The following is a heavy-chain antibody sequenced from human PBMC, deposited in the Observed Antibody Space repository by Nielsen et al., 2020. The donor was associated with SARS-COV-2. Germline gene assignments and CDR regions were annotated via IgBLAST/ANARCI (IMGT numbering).Heavy chain of an antibody. CDR2: IKQDGTEK. J-gene: IGHJ6*02. V-gene: IGHV3-7*03. CDR1: GFTFSSDW. Sequence: GGSLRLFCAVSGFTFSSDWMSWVRQAPGKGLEWVANIKQDGTEKYYVDSVKGRFTISRDNAKNSMYLQMNSLRVEDTAVYYCVSRDYYYYYGMDVWGQGTTVTVSS. CDR3: VSRDYYYYYGMDV.